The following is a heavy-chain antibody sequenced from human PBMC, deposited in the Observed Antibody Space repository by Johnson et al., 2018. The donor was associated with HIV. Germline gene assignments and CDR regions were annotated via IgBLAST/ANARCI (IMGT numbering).Heavy chain of an antibody. CDR3: VREGPSERAGFDF. V-gene: IGHV3-30*02. Sequence: QVQLVESGGGLVQPGGSLRLSCAASGFTFSSFDMHWVRQAPGKGLEWVSFIRYDGSNTYCADSVKGRFTISRDNSKNTLYLQINSLRAEDTAVYFCVREGPSERAGFDFWGQGTSVTVSS. J-gene: IGHJ3*01. CDR2: IRYDGSNT. CDR1: GFTFSSFD.